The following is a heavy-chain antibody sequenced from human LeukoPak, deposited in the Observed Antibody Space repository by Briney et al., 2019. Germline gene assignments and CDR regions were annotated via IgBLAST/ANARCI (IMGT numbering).Heavy chain of an antibody. D-gene: IGHD6-19*01. Sequence: SSETLSLTCTVSGDSIITYYWTWIRQPAGKGLEWIGRISASGGTNYNSSLESRVSMSLDTSKNQFFLKLTPVTAADTAIYYCARAGYRSGYYGSDFDYWGQGTLVTVSS. CDR1: GDSIITYY. V-gene: IGHV4-4*07. CDR2: ISASGGT. CDR3: ARAGYRSGYYGSDFDY. J-gene: IGHJ4*02.